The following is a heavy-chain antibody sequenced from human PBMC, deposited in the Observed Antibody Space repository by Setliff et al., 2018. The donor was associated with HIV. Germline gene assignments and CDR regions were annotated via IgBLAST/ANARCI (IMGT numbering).Heavy chain of an antibody. D-gene: IGHD6-13*01. CDR2: LYGSGDS. Sequence: PGGSLRLSCAASGFTLSNTYMAWVRQAPGKRPEWVSTLYGSGDSYHADSVKGRFTLSRDTSKNTMYLQMNSLRREDTAVYYCARAISAAGIAPFDFWGQGTLVTVSS. V-gene: IGHV3-53*05. CDR1: GFTLSNTY. CDR3: ARAISAAGIAPFDF. J-gene: IGHJ4*02.